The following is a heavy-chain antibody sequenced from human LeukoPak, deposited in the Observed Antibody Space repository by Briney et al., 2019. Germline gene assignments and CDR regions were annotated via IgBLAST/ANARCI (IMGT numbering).Heavy chain of an antibody. J-gene: IGHJ4*02. CDR3: ARLLPWYFDY. D-gene: IGHD2-15*01. V-gene: IGHV4-30-4*08. CDR2: IYYSGSL. CDR1: GGSINSGDYY. Sequence: PSETLSLTCTVSGGSINSGDYYWSWIRQPPGEGLEWIGYIYYSGSLYYNPSLKSRVTISVDTSKNQFSLKLSSVTAADTAVYYCARLLPWYFDYWGQGTLVTVSS.